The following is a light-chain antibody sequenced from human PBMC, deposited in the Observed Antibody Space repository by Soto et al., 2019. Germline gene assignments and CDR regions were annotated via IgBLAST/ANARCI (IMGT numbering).Light chain of an antibody. CDR2: GAS. V-gene: IGKV3-20*01. Sequence: SPGERATLSCRASQSVSSSYLAWYQQKPGQAPRLLIYGASSRATGIPDRFSGSGSGTDFTLTISRLEPEDFAGYYCQQYGSSPPLLTFGPGTKVDI. J-gene: IGKJ3*01. CDR1: QSVSSSY. CDR3: QQYGSSPPLLT.